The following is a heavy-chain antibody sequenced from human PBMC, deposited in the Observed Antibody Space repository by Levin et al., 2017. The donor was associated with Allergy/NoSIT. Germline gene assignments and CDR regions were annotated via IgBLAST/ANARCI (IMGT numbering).Heavy chain of an antibody. Sequence: SETLSLTCAVYGGSFSGYYWSWIRQPPGKGLEWIGEINHSGSTNYNPSLKSRVTISVDTSKNQFSLKLSSVTAADTAVYYCARSASHDSSGYYSDYWGQGTLVTVSS. CDR2: INHSGST. CDR1: GGSFSGYY. J-gene: IGHJ4*02. CDR3: ARSASHDSSGYYSDY. D-gene: IGHD3-22*01. V-gene: IGHV4-34*01.